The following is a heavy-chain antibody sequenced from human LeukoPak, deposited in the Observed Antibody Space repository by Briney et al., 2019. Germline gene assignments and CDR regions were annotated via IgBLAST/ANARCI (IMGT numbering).Heavy chain of an antibody. V-gene: IGHV1-69*05. D-gene: IGHD1-26*01. CDR1: GGTFSSYA. CDR3: ARGFGSYYFDY. J-gene: IGHJ4*02. CDR2: IIPIFGTA. Sequence: GASVKVSCKASGGTFSSYAISWVRQAPGQGLEWMGGIIPIFGTANYAQKFQGRVTITTDESTSTAYMELSSLRSEDTAVYYCARGFGSYYFDYWGQGTLSPSPQ.